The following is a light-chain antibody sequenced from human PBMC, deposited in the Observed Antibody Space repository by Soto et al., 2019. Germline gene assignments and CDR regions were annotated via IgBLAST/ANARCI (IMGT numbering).Light chain of an antibody. CDR3: QQHYSTPQT. J-gene: IGKJ1*01. CDR1: QSLLHSNGYNY. Sequence: DIVMTQSPLSLPVTPGEPASISCRSSQSLLHSNGYNYLDWYLQKPGQSPTLLIYWASTRESGVPDRFSGSGSGTDFTLTISRLQAEDVAVYYCQQHYSTPQTFGQGTKVDIK. V-gene: IGKV2-28*01. CDR2: WAS.